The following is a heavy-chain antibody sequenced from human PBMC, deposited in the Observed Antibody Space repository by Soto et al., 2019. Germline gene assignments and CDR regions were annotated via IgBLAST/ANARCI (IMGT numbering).Heavy chain of an antibody. V-gene: IGHV3-21*01. CDR3: ARSRADIVVVPAGDY. Sequence: GGSLRLSCTASGFTFSSYSMNWVRQAPGKGLEWVSSISSSSSYIYYADSVKGRFTISRDNAKNSLYLQMNSLRAEDTAVYYCARSRADIVVVPAGDYWGQGTLVTVSS. J-gene: IGHJ4*02. CDR2: ISSSSSYI. CDR1: GFTFSSYS. D-gene: IGHD2-2*01.